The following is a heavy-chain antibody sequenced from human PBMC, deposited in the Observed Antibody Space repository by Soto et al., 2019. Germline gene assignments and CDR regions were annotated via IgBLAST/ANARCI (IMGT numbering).Heavy chain of an antibody. D-gene: IGHD5-12*01. CDR3: ARVGVAPYYYYGMDG. CDR2: ISSYNGDT. V-gene: IGHV1-18*01. Sequence: GASVKVSCKASGYTFTRSGISWVRQAPGQGPEWMGWISSYNGDTNYAQTFQGRVTMTTDTSTSTAYMELRSLRSDDTAVYYCARVGVAPYYYYGMDGWGQGTPVTV. J-gene: IGHJ6*02. CDR1: GYTFTRSG.